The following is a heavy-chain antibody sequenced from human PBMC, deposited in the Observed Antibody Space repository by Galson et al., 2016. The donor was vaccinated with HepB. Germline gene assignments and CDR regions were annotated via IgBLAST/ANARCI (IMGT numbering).Heavy chain of an antibody. J-gene: IGHJ4*02. CDR2: IYWDDDQ. CDR3: ARLTWRGRDSRGNLVLFDY. Sequence: PALVKPTQTLTLTCSFSGFSLNTRGVGVVWIRQPPGKALEWLALIYWDDDQRYSPSLRSRLTITKDIRKNQVVLTMTDIDPVDAGTFYCARLTWRGRDSRGNLVLFDYWGQGIRVTVSS. V-gene: IGHV2-5*02. CDR1: GFSLNTRGVG. D-gene: IGHD4-23*01.